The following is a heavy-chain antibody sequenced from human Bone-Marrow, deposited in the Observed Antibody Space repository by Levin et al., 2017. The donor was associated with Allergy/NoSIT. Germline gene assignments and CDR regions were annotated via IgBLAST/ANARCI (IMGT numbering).Heavy chain of an antibody. CDR1: GYTFTSYG. J-gene: IGHJ4*02. CDR3: ARAYYYDSSGYYDY. V-gene: IGHV1-18*01. D-gene: IGHD3-22*01. Sequence: GGSLRLSCKASGYTFTSYGISWVRQAPGQGLEWMGWISAYNGNTNYAQKLQGRVTMTTDTSTSTAYMELRSLRSDDTAVYYCARAYYYDSSGYYDYWGQGTLVTVSS. CDR2: ISAYNGNT.